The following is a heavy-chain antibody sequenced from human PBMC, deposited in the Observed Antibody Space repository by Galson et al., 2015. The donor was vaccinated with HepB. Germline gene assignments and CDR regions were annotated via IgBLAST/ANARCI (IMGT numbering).Heavy chain of an antibody. CDR1: GYTFTSYY. J-gene: IGHJ6*02. CDR3: ARVVRIQLCKECGRDV. CDR2: INPSGGST. D-gene: IGHD5-18*01. Sequence: SVKVSCKASGYTFTSYYMHWVRQAPGQGLEWMGIINPSGGSTSYAQKFQGRVTMTRDTSTSTVYMELSSLRSEDTAVYYCARVVRIQLCKECGRDVWGQGTTVTVSS. V-gene: IGHV1-46*03.